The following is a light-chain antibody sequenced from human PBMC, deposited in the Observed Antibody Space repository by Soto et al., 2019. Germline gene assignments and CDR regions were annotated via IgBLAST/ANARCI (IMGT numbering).Light chain of an antibody. CDR2: RTF. CDR1: QSVSSD. Sequence: EIVMTQSPATLSVSPGERASLSCRASQSVSSDLSCYQQKPVQAPRLVMCRTFTRATVVPTRISGSGAGTEFTPTISSLQPDDFASYYRQQYDRFSVTFGQGTKVDI. V-gene: IGKV3D-15*01. J-gene: IGKJ1*01. CDR3: QQYDRFSVT.